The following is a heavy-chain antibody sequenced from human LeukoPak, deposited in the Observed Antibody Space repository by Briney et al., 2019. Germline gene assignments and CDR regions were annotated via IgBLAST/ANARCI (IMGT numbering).Heavy chain of an antibody. V-gene: IGHV4-39*01. D-gene: IGHD3-10*01. CDR2: IYYSGST. Sequence: PSETLSLTCTVSSGSISSSSYYWGWIRQPPGKGLEWIGSIYYSGSTYYNPSLKSRVTISVDTSKNQLSLKLSSVTAADTAVYYCARQAMVRGVIITRFDYWGQGTLVTVSS. CDR3: ARQAMVRGVIITRFDY. J-gene: IGHJ4*02. CDR1: SGSISSSSYY.